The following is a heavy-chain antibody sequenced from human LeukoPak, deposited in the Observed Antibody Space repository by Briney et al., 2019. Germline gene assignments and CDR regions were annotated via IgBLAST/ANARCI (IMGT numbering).Heavy chain of an antibody. J-gene: IGHJ4*02. V-gene: IGHV3-66*04. Sequence: GGSLRLSCAASGFTFSSYGMSWVRQAPGKGLEWVSVIYSGGSTYYADSVKGRFTISRDNSKNTLYLQMNSLRAEDTAVYYCARHSSDYDYWGQGTLVTGSS. CDR2: IYSGGST. D-gene: IGHD5-12*01. CDR1: GFTFSSYG. CDR3: ARHSSDYDY.